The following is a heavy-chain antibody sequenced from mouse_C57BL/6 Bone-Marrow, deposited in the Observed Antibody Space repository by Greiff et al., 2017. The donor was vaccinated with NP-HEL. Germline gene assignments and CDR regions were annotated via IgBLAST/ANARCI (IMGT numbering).Heavy chain of an antibody. Sequence: VQLQQSGAELVRPGTSVKVSCKASGYAFTNYLIEWVKQRPGQGLEWIGVINPGSGGTNYNEKFKGKATLTADKSSSTAYMQLSSLTSEDSAVYFCARSGRGLLYDFDYWGQGTTLTVSS. J-gene: IGHJ2*01. D-gene: IGHD2-14*01. V-gene: IGHV1-54*01. CDR2: INPGSGGT. CDR3: ARSGRGLLYDFDY. CDR1: GYAFTNYL.